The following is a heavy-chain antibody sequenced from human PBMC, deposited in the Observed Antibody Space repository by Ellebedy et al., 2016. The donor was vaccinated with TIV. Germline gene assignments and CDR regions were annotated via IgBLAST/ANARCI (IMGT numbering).Heavy chain of an antibody. J-gene: IGHJ4*02. CDR1: GFTFSTYW. CDR3: AKDSGWEHEF. CDR2: ISADGGTT. D-gene: IGHD3-10*01. Sequence: PGGSLRLSCATSGFTFSTYWMSWVRQAPGKGLEWVSGISADGGTTYYADSVEGRFTISRDNSKNTLYRQMNSLSVEDTALDYCAKDSGWEHEFWGQGTLVTISS. V-gene: IGHV3-23*01.